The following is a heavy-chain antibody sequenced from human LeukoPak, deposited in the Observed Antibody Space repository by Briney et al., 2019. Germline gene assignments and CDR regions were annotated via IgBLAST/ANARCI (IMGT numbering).Heavy chain of an antibody. Sequence: PSETLSLTCAVYGGSFSGYYWSWIRQPPGKGLEWIGEINHSGSFNYNPSLKSRVTISVDTSKNQFSLKLSSVTAADTAVYYCARQPDYGDYKYYFDSWGQGTLVTASS. D-gene: IGHD4-17*01. CDR3: ARQPDYGDYKYYFDS. V-gene: IGHV4-34*01. J-gene: IGHJ4*02. CDR2: INHSGSF. CDR1: GGSFSGYY.